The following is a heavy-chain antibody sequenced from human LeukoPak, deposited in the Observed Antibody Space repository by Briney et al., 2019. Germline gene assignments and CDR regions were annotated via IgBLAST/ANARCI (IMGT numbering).Heavy chain of an antibody. CDR2: IYPSGDST. CDR1: GFTFSTYS. D-gene: IGHD6-19*01. J-gene: IGHJ4*02. Sequence: PGGSLRLSCAASGFTFSTYSMTWVRQGPGKGLEWVSSIYPSGDSTFYADSVKGRFTISRDNSKNTLYLQMSSLRTVDTAIYYCAKDVVPDSGWDLDYWGQGTLVTVSS. CDR3: AKDVVPDSGWDLDY. V-gene: IGHV3-23*01.